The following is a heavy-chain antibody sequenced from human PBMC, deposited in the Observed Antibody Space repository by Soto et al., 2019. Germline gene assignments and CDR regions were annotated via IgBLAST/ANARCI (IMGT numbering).Heavy chain of an antibody. J-gene: IGHJ4*02. V-gene: IGHV3-30*18. CDR3: AKDQASGQGSFDS. CDR1: GVNFDLYG. Sequence: WGSLRLSSATSGVNFDLYGMHWVRQAPDKGLEWVALISYDGSNQYYADSVKGRFTISRDNSKNTLFLQMNSLRADDTAVYYCAKDQASGQGSFDSWGQGTLVTVSS. CDR2: ISYDGSNQ.